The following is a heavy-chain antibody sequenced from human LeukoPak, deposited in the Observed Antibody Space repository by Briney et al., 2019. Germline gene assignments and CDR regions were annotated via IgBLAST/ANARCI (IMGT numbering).Heavy chain of an antibody. CDR3: ARDYLIGIAVAGTPEVLLGNWYYFDY. D-gene: IGHD6-19*01. CDR2: IKQDGSEK. CDR1: GFTSSSYW. Sequence: GGSLRLSCAASGFTSSSYWMSWVRQAPGKGLEWVANIKQDGSEKYYVDSVKGRFTISRDNAKNSLYLQMNSLRAEDTAVYYCARDYLIGIAVAGTPEVLLGNWYYFDYWGQGTLVTVSS. J-gene: IGHJ4*02. V-gene: IGHV3-7*01.